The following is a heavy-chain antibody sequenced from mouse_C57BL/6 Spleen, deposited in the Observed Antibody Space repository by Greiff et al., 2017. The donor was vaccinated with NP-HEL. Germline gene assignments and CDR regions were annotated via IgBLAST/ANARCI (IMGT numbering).Heavy chain of an antibody. CDR2: IDPSDSYT. V-gene: IGHV1-50*01. CDR1: GYTFTSYW. CDR3: ARSRDYDDPYYFDY. J-gene: IGHJ2*01. Sequence: QVQLQQPGAELVKPGASVKLSCKASGYTFTSYWMQWVKQRPGQGLEWIGEIDPSDSYTNYNQKFKGKATLTVDTSSSTAYMQLSSLTSEDSAVYYGARSRDYDDPYYFDYWGQGTTLTVSS. D-gene: IGHD2-4*01.